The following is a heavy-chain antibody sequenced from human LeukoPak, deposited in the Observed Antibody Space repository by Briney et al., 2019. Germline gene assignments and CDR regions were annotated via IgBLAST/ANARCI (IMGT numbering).Heavy chain of an antibody. CDR1: GGTFSSYA. J-gene: IGHJ4*02. CDR2: IIPIFGTA. V-gene: IGHV1-69*01. CDR3: ARDTYDSSGYHYVGY. Sequence: EASVKVSCKASGGTFSSYAISWVRQAPGQGLEWMGGIIPIFGTANYAQKFQGRVTITADESTSTAYMELSSLRSEDTAVYYCARDTYDSSGYHYVGYWGQGTLVTVSS. D-gene: IGHD3-22*01.